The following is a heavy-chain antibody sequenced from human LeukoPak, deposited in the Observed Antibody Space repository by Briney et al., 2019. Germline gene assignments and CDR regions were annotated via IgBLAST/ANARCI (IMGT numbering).Heavy chain of an antibody. J-gene: IGHJ4*02. CDR1: GGSISSYY. V-gene: IGHV4-4*07. CDR3: ARHEDDYDSSGYYFPFDY. CDR2: IYTSGST. Sequence: SETLSLTCTVSGGSISSYYWSWIRQPAGKGLEWIGRIYTSGSTNYNPSLKSRVTISVDTSKNQFSLKLSSVTAADTAVYYCARHEDDYDSSGYYFPFDYWGQGTLVTVSS. D-gene: IGHD3-22*01.